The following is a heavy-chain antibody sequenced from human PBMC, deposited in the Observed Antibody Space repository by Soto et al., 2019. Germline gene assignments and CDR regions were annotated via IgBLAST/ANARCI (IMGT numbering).Heavy chain of an antibody. V-gene: IGHV3-48*01. J-gene: IGHJ5*02. D-gene: IGHD1-26*01. Sequence: GGSLILSYAASGFTFSSYSMNWVRQAPGKGLEWVSYISSSSSTIYYADSVKGRFTISRDNAKNSLYLQMNSLRAEDTAVYYCARDQSGSSGGNWFDPWGQGTLVTVSS. CDR1: GFTFSSYS. CDR3: ARDQSGSSGGNWFDP. CDR2: ISSSSSTI.